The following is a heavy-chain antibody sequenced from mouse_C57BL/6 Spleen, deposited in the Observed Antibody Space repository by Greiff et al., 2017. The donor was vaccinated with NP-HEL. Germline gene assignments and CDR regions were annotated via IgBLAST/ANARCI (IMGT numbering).Heavy chain of an antibody. CDR2: INPNNGGT. CDR3: ARQKPYYSNSLNAMDD. V-gene: IGHV1-26*01. CDR1: GYTFTDYY. J-gene: IGHJ4*01. D-gene: IGHD2-5*01. Sequence: VQLQQSGPELVKPGASVKISCKASGYTFTDYYMNWVKQSHGKSLEWIGDINPNNGGTSYNQKFKGKATLTVDKSSSTAYMELRSLTSEDSAVYYCARQKPYYSNSLNAMDDWGQGTSVTVSS.